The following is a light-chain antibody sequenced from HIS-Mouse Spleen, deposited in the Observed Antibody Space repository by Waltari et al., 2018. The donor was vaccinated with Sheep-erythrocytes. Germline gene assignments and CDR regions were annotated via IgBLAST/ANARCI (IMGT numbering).Light chain of an antibody. CDR1: SSDVGGYNY. J-gene: IGLJ2*01. V-gene: IGLV2-11*01. Sequence: QSALTQPRSVSGSPGQSVTISCTGTSSDVGGYNYVSWYKQHPGKAPKLMIYDVSKRPSGLPDRFSGSKSGNTASLTISGLQADDEADYYCCSYAGSYTLVFGGGTKLTVL. CDR3: CSYAGSYTLV. CDR2: DVS.